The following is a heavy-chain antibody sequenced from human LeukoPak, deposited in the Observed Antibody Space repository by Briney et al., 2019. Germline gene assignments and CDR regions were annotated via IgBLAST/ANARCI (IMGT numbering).Heavy chain of an antibody. J-gene: IGHJ4*02. D-gene: IGHD3-3*01. V-gene: IGHV4-31*03. CDR2: IYYSGST. CDR3: ARGGFGRPFDY. Sequence: SETLSLTCTVSGGSISSGGYYWSWIRQHPGKGLEWIGYIYYSGSTYYNPSLKSRVTISVDTSKNQFSLKLSSVTAADTAVYYCARGGFGRPFDYWGQGTLVTVSS. CDR1: GGSISSGGYY.